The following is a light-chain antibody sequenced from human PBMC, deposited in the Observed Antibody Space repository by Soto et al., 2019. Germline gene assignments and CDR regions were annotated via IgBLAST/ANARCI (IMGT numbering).Light chain of an antibody. CDR1: SSNIGAGYD. J-gene: IGLJ1*01. Sequence: QSVLTQAPSVSGAPGQRVTISCTGSSSNIGAGYDVHWYQQLPGTAPKLLIYDNNNWPSGVPDRFSGSKSGTSASLAISGLQAEDEADYYYQSYDSSLSGYVFGTGTKVTVL. CDR3: QSYDSSLSGYV. V-gene: IGLV1-40*01. CDR2: DNN.